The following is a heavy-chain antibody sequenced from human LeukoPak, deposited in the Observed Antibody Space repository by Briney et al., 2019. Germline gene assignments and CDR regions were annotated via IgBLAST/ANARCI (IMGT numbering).Heavy chain of an antibody. CDR1: GFTFSSYS. D-gene: IGHD5-18*01. CDR2: ISSRSSTI. CDR3: AKPNTAMGDFDY. J-gene: IGHJ4*02. Sequence: PGGSLRLSCVVSGFTFSSYSMNWVRQAPGKGLEWVSYISSRSSTIYYADSVKGRFTISRDNSKNTLYLQMNSLRAEDTAVYYCAKPNTAMGDFDYWGQGTLVTVSS. V-gene: IGHV3-48*01.